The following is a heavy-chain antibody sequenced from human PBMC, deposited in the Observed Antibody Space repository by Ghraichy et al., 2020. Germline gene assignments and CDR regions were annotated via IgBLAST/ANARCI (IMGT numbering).Heavy chain of an antibody. D-gene: IGHD2-15*01. J-gene: IGHJ6*02. CDR1: GFTLSDYG. V-gene: IGHV3-48*02. CDR3: ARPSMVVRFYYYDGMDV. Sequence: LSLTCVGSGFTLSDYGMNWVRQSPGKGLEWIAYITSRSSRIFYADSVKGRFTISRDNAENSLSLQMNSLRDEDTAVYYCARPSMVVRFYYYDGMDVWGQGTTVTVSS. CDR2: ITSRSSRI.